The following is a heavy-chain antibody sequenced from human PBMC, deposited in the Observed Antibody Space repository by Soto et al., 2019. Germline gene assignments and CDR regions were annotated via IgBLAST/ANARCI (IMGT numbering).Heavy chain of an antibody. CDR1: GVTFKSAW. CDR3: TTVGRRVLYYYYCIDV. J-gene: IGHJ6*02. Sequence: LRHCCAASGVTFKSAWMNWVRQAPGKGLEWVGRIKSKTDGGTTDYAAPVKGRFTISRDDSKNTLYLQMNSLKTEETAVYYCTTVGRRVLYYYYCIDVCGQGTTFTLS. CDR2: IKSKTDGGTT. V-gene: IGHV3-15*07.